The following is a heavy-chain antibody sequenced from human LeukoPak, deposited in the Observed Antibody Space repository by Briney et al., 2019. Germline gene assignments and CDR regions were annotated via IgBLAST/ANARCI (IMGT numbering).Heavy chain of an antibody. CDR1: GYTFTSYD. CDR3: ARLLLSGSLVDY. CDR2: MNPNSGNT. V-gene: IGHV1-8*01. Sequence: GASVKVSCKASGYTFTSYDINWVRQATGQGLEWMGWMNPNSGNTGYAQKFQGRVTMTRNTSISTAYMELSSLRPEDTAVYYCARLLLSGSLVDYWGQGTLVTVFS. D-gene: IGHD3-22*01. J-gene: IGHJ4*02.